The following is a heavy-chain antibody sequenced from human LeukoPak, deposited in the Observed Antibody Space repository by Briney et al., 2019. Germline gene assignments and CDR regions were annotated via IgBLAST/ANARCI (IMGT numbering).Heavy chain of an antibody. D-gene: IGHD3-3*01. V-gene: IGHV3-30*03. CDR1: GFTFSSYG. CDR2: ISYDGSNK. CDR3: TTDYDFWSGSDY. Sequence: GGSLRLSCAASGFTFSSYGMHWVRQAPGKGLEWVAVISYDGSNKYYADSVKGRFTISRDNSKNTLYLQMNSLRAEDTAVYYCTTDYDFWSGSDYWGQGTLVTVSS. J-gene: IGHJ4*02.